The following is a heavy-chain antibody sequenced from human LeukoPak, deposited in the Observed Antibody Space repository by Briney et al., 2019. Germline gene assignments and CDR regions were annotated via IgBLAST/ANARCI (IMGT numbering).Heavy chain of an antibody. CDR2: IKQDGSEK. J-gene: IGHJ4*02. CDR3: ARGADSGSYYDLDY. D-gene: IGHD1-26*01. V-gene: IGHV3-7*01. Sequence: GGSLRLSCAASGFTFSSYWMSWVREAPGEGLEWVAIIKQDGSEKYYVDAVKGRFTTSRDNARNSLYLQMNSLRAEDTAVYYCARGADSGSYYDLDYWGQGTLVTVSS. CDR1: GFTFSSYW.